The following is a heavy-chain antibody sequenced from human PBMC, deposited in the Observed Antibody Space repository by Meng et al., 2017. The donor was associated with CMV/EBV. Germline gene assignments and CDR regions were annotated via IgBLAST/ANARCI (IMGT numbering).Heavy chain of an antibody. D-gene: IGHD3-3*01. CDR2: IYYSGST. V-gene: IGHV4-59*01. CDR3: ARVGGHYDFWSGYAQLGYFDY. CDR1: GGPISSYY. Sequence: SETLSLTCTVSGGPISSYYWSWIRQPPGKGLEWIGYIYYSGSTNYNPSPKSRVTISVDTSKNQFSLKLSSVTAADTAVYYCARVGGHYDFWSGYAQLGYFDYWGQGTLVTVSS. J-gene: IGHJ4*02.